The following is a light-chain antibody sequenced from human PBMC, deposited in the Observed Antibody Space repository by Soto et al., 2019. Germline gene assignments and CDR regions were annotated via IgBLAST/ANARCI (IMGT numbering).Light chain of an antibody. CDR3: QEYNSYSDT. CDR2: DAS. CDR1: QSISSW. J-gene: IGKJ1*01. Sequence: DIQMTQSPSTLSASVGDRVTITCRASQSISSWLAWYQQKPGKAPTLLIYDASSLESGVPSRFSGSGSGTECTLAISSLQPDDVAPYYCQEYNSYSDTVGQGTKVEIK. V-gene: IGKV1-5*01.